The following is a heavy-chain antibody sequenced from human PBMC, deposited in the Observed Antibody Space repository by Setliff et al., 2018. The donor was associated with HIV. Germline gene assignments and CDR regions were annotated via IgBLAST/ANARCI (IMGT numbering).Heavy chain of an antibody. CDR2: MYKGGKT. CDR1: GFSVTDTY. Sequence: LSCEASGFSVTDTYMGWVRQAPGKGLEWVTVMYKGGKTYYADFVKGRFTIARDDSKNTVSLQMTNLGTGDTATYYCAKGGYGGAYYVAGYWGQGTLVTVSS. V-gene: IGHV3-66*02. D-gene: IGHD5-18*01. CDR3: AKGGYGGAYYVAGY. J-gene: IGHJ4*02.